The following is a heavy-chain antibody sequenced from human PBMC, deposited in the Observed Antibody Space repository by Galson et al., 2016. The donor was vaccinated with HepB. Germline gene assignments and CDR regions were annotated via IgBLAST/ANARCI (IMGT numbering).Heavy chain of an antibody. J-gene: IGHJ6*02. V-gene: IGHV1-3*01. CDR3: ARGHIVATVDYYYYGLDV. CDR2: INAANGDT. Sequence: VKVSCKASGYTVTTYAMYWVRQAPGQRLEWMGWINAANGDTKYSQKLQGRGTITWDTSANTAYMELSSLRSEDTAVYYCARGHIVATVDYYYYGLDVWGQGTTVTVSS. D-gene: IGHD5-12*01. CDR1: GYTVTTYA.